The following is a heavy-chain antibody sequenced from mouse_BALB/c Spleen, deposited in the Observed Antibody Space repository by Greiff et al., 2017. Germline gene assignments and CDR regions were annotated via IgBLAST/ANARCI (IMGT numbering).Heavy chain of an antibody. CDR1: GFNIKDYY. V-gene: IGHV14-1*02. CDR3: ARSRGVPDY. J-gene: IGHJ2*01. D-gene: IGHD2-14*01. CDR2: IDPANGNT. Sequence: EVQLQQSGAELVRPGALVKLSCKASGFNIKDYYMHWVKQRPEQGLEWIGRIDPANGNTKYDPKFQGKATITADTSSNTAYLQLSSLTSEDTAVYYCARSRGVPDYWGQGTTLTVSS.